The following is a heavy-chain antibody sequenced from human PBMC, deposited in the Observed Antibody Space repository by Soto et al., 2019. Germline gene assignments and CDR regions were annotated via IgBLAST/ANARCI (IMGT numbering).Heavy chain of an antibody. D-gene: IGHD3-16*01. CDR2: ISSTGSYT. Sequence: GGSLRLSCAASGFIFSDYYMTWIRQAPGKGLEWIAKISSTGSYTNYVDSVKGRFTVSRDNARNSLYLQMNRLRAEDTAVYYCARVWRTQYATSWGYYFDSWGQGTQVTVSS. V-gene: IGHV3-11*06. CDR1: GFIFSDYY. CDR3: ARVWRTQYATSWGYYFDS. J-gene: IGHJ4*02.